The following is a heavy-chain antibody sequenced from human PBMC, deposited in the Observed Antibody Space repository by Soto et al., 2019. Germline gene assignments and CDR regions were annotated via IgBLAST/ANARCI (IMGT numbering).Heavy chain of an antibody. CDR3: TRLLYGTS. J-gene: IGHJ5*02. V-gene: IGHV3-48*03. Sequence: GGSLRLSCAGYGFTFSSYEMNWVRQAPGKGLEWVSFISGSGTTTYYADSVRGRFTISRDNTKNSLYLQMNSLSAEDTGVYYCTRLLYGTSWGQGTLVTVSS. CDR2: ISGSGTTT. D-gene: IGHD2-2*02. CDR1: GFTFSSYE.